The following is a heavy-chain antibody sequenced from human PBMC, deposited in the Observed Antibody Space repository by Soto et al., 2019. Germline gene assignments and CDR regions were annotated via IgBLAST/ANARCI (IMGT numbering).Heavy chain of an antibody. Sequence: SETLSLTCTVSCYSISSGSYWAWIRQPPGKGPEWIASIYHGGTTFYNPSLKSRITISVDTSNNQFSLKLTSVTAAGTAVYYCARVHVMVVAGSTFDYWGHGTLVTVSS. CDR1: CYSISSGSY. V-gene: IGHV4-38-2*02. J-gene: IGHJ4*01. D-gene: IGHD6-19*01. CDR3: ARVHVMVVAGSTFDY. CDR2: IYHGGTT.